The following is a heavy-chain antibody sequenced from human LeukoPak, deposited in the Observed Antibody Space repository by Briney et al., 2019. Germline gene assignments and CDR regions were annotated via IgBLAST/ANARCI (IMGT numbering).Heavy chain of an antibody. D-gene: IGHD6-6*01. V-gene: IGHV5-51*01. J-gene: IGHJ4*02. CDR1: GYSFTSYW. CDR2: IYPGDSDT. CDR3: ATSYSSSDYFDY. Sequence: GESLKISCKGSGYSFTSYWIGWVRQMPGNGLEWMGIIYPGDSDTSYSPSFQGQVTISADKSISTAYLQWSSLKASDAAMYYCATSYSSSDYFDYWGQGTLVTVSS.